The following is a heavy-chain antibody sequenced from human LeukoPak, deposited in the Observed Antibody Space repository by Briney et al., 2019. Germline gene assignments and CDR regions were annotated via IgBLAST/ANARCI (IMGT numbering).Heavy chain of an antibody. CDR3: ARDDNWSHDS. V-gene: IGHV3-7*04. Sequence: GGSLRLSCAASGFTFRTYWMSWVRQAPGKGLEWVANIKEDGGEKYYEDPVKGRLTISRDNAKNSLYLQMSSLRVEDTAVYYCARDDNWSHDSWGQGTLVTVSS. D-gene: IGHD1-1*01. CDR1: GFTFRTYW. CDR2: IKEDGGEK. J-gene: IGHJ4*02.